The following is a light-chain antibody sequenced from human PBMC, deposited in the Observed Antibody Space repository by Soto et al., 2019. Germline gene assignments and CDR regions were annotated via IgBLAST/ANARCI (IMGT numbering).Light chain of an antibody. V-gene: IGKV3-20*01. CDR1: QTIYSN. Sequence: EIVLTQSPATLSLSPGERASLSCRAGQTIYSNVAWYQQKPGQAPRLLIYDASSRATGIPDRFSGGGSGTDFTLTISSREPEDCTVYYCQPFSSYLLTFGGGTKVE. CDR2: DAS. CDR3: QPFSSYLLT. J-gene: IGKJ4*01.